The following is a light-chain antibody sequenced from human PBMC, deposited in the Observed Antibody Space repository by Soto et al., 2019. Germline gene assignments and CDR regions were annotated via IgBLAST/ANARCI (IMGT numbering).Light chain of an antibody. CDR1: SSDVGGFNY. Sequence: QSALTQPASVSGSPGQSITISCTGTSSDVGGFNYVSWYQQYPGKAPKLMIYSVSNRPSGVSNRFSGSKSGNTASLTISGLQAEDEADYYCSSYTRSTTRVFGGGTMLTVL. V-gene: IGLV2-14*01. J-gene: IGLJ3*02. CDR3: SSYTRSTTRV. CDR2: SVS.